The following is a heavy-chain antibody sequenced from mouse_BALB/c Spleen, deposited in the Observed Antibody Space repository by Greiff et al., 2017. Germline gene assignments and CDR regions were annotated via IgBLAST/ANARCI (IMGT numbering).Heavy chain of an antibody. J-gene: IGHJ1*01. Sequence: EVKLQESGGGLVKPGGSLKLSCAASGFTFSDYYMYWVRQTPEKRLEWVATISDGGSYTYYPDSVKGRFTISRDNAKNNLYLQMSSLKSEDTAMYYCARNYGSSYVYWYFYVWGAGTTVTVSS. CDR2: ISDGGSYT. CDR3: ARNYGSSYVYWYFYV. D-gene: IGHD1-1*01. CDR1: GFTFSDYY. V-gene: IGHV5-4*02.